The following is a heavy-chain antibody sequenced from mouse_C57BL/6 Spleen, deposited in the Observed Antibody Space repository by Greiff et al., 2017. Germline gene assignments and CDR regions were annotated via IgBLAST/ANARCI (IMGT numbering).Heavy chain of an antibody. D-gene: IGHD1-1*01. CDR2: ISSGSSTI. CDR1: GFTFSDYG. J-gene: IGHJ3*01. Sequence: EVKLMESGGGLVKPGGSLKLSCAASGFTFSDYGMHWVRQAPEKGLEWVAYISSGSSTIYYADTVKGRFTISRDNAKNTLFLQMTSLRSEDTAMYYCARTNYYGSSYPAWFAYWGQGTLVTVSA. CDR3: ARTNYYGSSYPAWFAY. V-gene: IGHV5-17*01.